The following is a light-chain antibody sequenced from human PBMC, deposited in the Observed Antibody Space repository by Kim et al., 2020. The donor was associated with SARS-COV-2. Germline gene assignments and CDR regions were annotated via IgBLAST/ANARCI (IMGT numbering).Light chain of an antibody. CDR2: QDS. Sequence: SYELTQPPSVSVSPGQTASITCSGDKLGDKYACWYQQKPGQSPVLVIYQDSKRPSGIPERFSGSNSGNTATLTISGTQAMDEADYYCQAWYSSTAEVFGGGTQLTVL. J-gene: IGLJ2*01. V-gene: IGLV3-1*01. CDR1: KLGDKY. CDR3: QAWYSSTAEV.